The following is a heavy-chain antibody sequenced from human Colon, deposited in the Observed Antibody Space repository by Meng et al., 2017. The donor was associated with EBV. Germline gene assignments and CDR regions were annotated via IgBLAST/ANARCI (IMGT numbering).Heavy chain of an antibody. D-gene: IGHD4-17*01. Sequence: VPLQEWGPGLVKPSQTLSLTCTVSGGSISSGNHYWSWIRQHPGKGLEYIGYIYYSGSTYYNPSLKSRVIISVDTSKNQFSLRLNSVTAADTAVYYCASLYGDSSVWYLDLWGRGTLVTVSS. CDR3: ASLYGDSSVWYLDL. CDR2: IYYSGST. J-gene: IGHJ2*01. V-gene: IGHV4-31*03. CDR1: GGSISSGNHY.